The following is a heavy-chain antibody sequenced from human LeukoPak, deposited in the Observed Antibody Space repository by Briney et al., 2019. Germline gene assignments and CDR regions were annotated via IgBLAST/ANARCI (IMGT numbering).Heavy chain of an antibody. J-gene: IGHJ4*02. D-gene: IGHD2-2*01. Sequence: RGESLKISCKGSGYSFTSYWIGWVRQMPGKGLEWMGIIYPGDSDTRYSPSFQGQVTISADKSISTAYLQWSSLKASDTAMYYCARADCSSTSCYNIVGFDYWGQGTLVTVSS. V-gene: IGHV5-51*01. CDR3: ARADCSSTSCYNIVGFDY. CDR1: GYSFTSYW. CDR2: IYPGDSDT.